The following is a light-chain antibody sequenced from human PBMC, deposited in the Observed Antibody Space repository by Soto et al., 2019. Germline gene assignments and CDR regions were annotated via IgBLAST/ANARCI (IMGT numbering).Light chain of an antibody. CDR2: DAS. V-gene: IGKV1-33*01. CDR1: QDINNY. CDR3: QQFGDLTFI. J-gene: IGKJ5*01. Sequence: DIKMTQSPSSLSASVGDRVTITCQASQDINNYLNWYQQKPGQAPKLLIYDASGLEVGVPSRFSGSGSGTHFTLNISGLQPEDIATYYCQQFGDLTFIFGQGTRLEIK.